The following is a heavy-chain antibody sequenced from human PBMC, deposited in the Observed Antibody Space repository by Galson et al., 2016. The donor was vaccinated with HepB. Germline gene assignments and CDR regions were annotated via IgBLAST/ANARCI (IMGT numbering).Heavy chain of an antibody. CDR2: IKRDGSDT. CDR1: GFTFSYYW. V-gene: IGHV3-7*03. J-gene: IGHJ3*01. D-gene: IGHD5-24*01. CDR3: VREESIQMATIWYDAYHV. Sequence: SLRLSCAASGFTFSYYWMSWVRQAPGKGPEWVANIKRDGSDTHYANSVKGRFTISRDNARNSLYLQMSSLRAEDTAVYYCVREESIQMATIWYDAYHVWGQGTMVTVSS.